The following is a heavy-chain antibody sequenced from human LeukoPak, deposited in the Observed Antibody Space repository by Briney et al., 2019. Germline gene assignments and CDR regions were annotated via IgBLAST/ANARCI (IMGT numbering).Heavy chain of an antibody. CDR1: GFTFSSYS. D-gene: IGHD1-26*01. CDR3: ARDGYSGSYYDAFDI. CDR2: IKQDGSEK. J-gene: IGHJ3*02. V-gene: IGHV3-7*01. Sequence: GGSLRLSCAASGFTFSSYSMNWVRQAPGKGLEWVANIKQDGSEKYYVDSVKGRFTISRDNAKNSLYLQMNSLRAEDTAVYYCARDGYSGSYYDAFDIWGQGTMVTVSS.